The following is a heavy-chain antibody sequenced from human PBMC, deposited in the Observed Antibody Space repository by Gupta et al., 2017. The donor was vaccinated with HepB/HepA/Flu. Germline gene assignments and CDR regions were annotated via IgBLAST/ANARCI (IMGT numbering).Heavy chain of an antibody. J-gene: IGHJ4*02. CDR2: INPNSGGT. V-gene: IGHV1-2*02. D-gene: IGHD6-13*01. CDR1: GSSFTGYY. CDR3: AKFRGSWYDPLDY. Sequence: QVHLVQSGAEVKKPGASVKVSCKASGSSFTGYYMPWVRQAPGQGLEWMGWINPNSGGTNYAQKFQGRVTLTRDTSISTVYMDLSRLRSDDTAVYYCAKFRGSWYDPLDYWGQGTLVTVSS.